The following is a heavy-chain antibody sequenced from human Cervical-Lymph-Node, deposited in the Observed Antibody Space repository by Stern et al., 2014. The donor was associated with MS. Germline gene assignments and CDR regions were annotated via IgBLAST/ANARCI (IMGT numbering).Heavy chain of an antibody. Sequence: EVQLEESGAEVKKAGESLKISCKGSGFSFSTYWIGWVRQMPGKGLEWMGIIYPDDSDTRYSPSFQGQVTISADKSINTAYLQWSSLKASDTAIYYCARSEGMVYYYYGMDVWGQGTTVTVSS. CDR3: ARSEGMVYYYYGMDV. V-gene: IGHV5-51*01. CDR1: GFSFSTYW. D-gene: IGHD2-8*01. CDR2: IYPDDSDT. J-gene: IGHJ6*02.